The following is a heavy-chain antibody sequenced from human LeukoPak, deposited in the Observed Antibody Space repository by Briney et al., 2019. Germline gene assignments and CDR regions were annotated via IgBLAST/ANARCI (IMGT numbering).Heavy chain of an antibody. J-gene: IGHJ5*02. V-gene: IGHV4-30-4*01. CDR1: GGSISSGDYY. D-gene: IGHD2-2*02. CDR3: ARQPFIGVVVPAAISFGENWFDP. Sequence: PSETLSLTCTVSGGSISSGDYYWSWIRQPPGKGLEWIGYIYYSGSTYYNPSLKSRVTISVDTSKNQFSLKLSSVTAADTAVYYCARQPFIGVVVPAAISFGENWFDPWGQGTLVTVSS. CDR2: IYYSGST.